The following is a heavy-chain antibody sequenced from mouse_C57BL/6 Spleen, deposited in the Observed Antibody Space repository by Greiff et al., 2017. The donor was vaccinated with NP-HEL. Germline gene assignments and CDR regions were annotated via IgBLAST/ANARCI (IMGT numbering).Heavy chain of an antibody. CDR1: GFTFSSYA. D-gene: IGHD1-1*01. CDR3: ARDGTTVVAPYYAMDY. CDR2: ISDGGSYT. J-gene: IGHJ4*01. Sequence: DVKLVESGGGLVKPGGSLKLSCAASGFTFSSYAMSWVRQTPEKRLEWVATISDGGSYTYYPDNVKGRFTISRDNAKNNLYLQMSHLKSEDTAMYYCARDGTTVVAPYYAMDYWGQGTSVTVSS. V-gene: IGHV5-4*01.